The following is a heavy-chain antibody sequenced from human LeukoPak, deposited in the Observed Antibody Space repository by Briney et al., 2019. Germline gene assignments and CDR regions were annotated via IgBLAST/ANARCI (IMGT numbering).Heavy chain of an antibody. CDR1: GGSISSYY. Sequence: SETLSLTCTVSGGSISSYYWSWIRQPPGRGLEWIGYIYYSGSTNYNPSLKSRVTISVDTSKNQFSLKLSSVTAADTAVYYCARGGFGYSSGWYLDYWGQGTLVTVSS. CDR3: ARGGFGYSSGWYLDY. CDR2: IYYSGST. V-gene: IGHV4-59*08. J-gene: IGHJ4*02. D-gene: IGHD6-19*01.